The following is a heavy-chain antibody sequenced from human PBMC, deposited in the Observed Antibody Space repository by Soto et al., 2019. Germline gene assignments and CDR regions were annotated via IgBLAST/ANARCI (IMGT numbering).Heavy chain of an antibody. Sequence: QVQLQESGPGLVKPSENLSLTCTVSGGSISSYYWIWIRQPPGKGLEWIGYIYYSGSTNYNPSLKNRVTISADTSKNQFSLKLSSVTASYTAVYYYARTLILTGYYIHDALDIWGQGTMVTVSS. V-gene: IGHV4-59*01. CDR3: ARTLILTGYYIHDALDI. D-gene: IGHD3-9*01. CDR2: IYYSGST. J-gene: IGHJ3*02. CDR1: GGSISSYY.